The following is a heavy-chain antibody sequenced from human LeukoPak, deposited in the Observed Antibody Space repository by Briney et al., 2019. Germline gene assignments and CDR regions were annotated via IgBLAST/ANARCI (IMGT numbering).Heavy chain of an antibody. CDR1: GFTFSTYA. CDR3: AREQQQLADY. D-gene: IGHD6-13*01. CDR2: ISYDGINK. Sequence: GGSLRLSCEASGFTFSTYAMHCVRQAPGKGLEWVAVISYDGINKHNADSVKGRIIISRDNSKNTLYLQLNNLRAEDTAMYYCAREQQQLADYWGQGTLVTVSS. J-gene: IGHJ4*02. V-gene: IGHV3-30-3*01.